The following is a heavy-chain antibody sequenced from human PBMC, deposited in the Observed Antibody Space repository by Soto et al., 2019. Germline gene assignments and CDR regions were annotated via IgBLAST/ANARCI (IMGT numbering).Heavy chain of an antibody. V-gene: IGHV5-51*01. CDR2: IYPGDSDT. CDR3: AASIFYYGMDV. Sequence: XECLNISWKGSGYSFTNYWIGWVRQMPGKGLEWMGIIYPGDSDTKYNPSFQGQVTISADKSITTTYLRWTSLKASDTAIYYCAASIFYYGMDVWGQGTTVTVSS. J-gene: IGHJ6*02. CDR1: GYSFTNYW.